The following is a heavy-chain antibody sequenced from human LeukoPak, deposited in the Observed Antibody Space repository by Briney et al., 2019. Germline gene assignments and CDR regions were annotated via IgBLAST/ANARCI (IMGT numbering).Heavy chain of an antibody. V-gene: IGHV3-23*01. CDR2: ISGSGGST. CDR3: AKDNRYYYGSGSYVHFDY. Sequence: GGSLRLSCAASGFTFSSYAMSWVRQAPGKGLEWVSAISGSGGSTYYADSVKGRFTISRDNSKNTLYLQMNSLRAEDTAVYYCAKDNRYYYGSGSYVHFDYWGQGTLVTVSS. CDR1: GFTFSSYA. J-gene: IGHJ4*02. D-gene: IGHD3-10*01.